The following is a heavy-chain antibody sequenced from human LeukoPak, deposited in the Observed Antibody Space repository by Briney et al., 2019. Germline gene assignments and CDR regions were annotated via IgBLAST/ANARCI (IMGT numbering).Heavy chain of an antibody. D-gene: IGHD6-13*01. J-gene: IGHJ4*02. CDR1: GFTFSSYA. Sequence: GGSLRLSCAASGFTFSSYAMSWVRQAPGKGLEWVSAISGSGGSTYYADSVKGRFTISRDNSKNTLHLQMNSLRAEDTAVYYCAKDGGYSSSWSRGYFDYWGQGTLVTVSS. V-gene: IGHV3-23*01. CDR2: ISGSGGST. CDR3: AKDGGYSSSWSRGYFDY.